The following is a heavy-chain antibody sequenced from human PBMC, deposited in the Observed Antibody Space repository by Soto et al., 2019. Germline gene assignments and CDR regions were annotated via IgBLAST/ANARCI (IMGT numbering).Heavy chain of an antibody. V-gene: IGHV1-8*01. J-gene: IGHJ6*02. D-gene: IGHD3-9*01. CDR2: MNPNSGNT. CDR3: ARVGGYDILTGYYLPTYYYGMDV. Sequence: GASVKVSCKASGYTFTSYDINWVRQATGQGLEWMGWMNPNSGNTGYAQKFQGRVTMTRNTSISTAYMELSSLRSEDTAVYYCARVGGYDILTGYYLPTYYYGMDVWGQGTTVTASS. CDR1: GYTFTSYD.